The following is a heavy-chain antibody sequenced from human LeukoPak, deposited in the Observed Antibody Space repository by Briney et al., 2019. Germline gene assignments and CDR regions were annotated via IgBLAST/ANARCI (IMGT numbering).Heavy chain of an antibody. CDR3: ARLAPYYFDY. V-gene: IGHV3-30*04. CDR1: AFTFSSYA. Sequence: QPGGSLRLSCAASAFTFSSYAMHWVRQAPGKGLEWVAVISYDGSNKYYADSVKGRFTISRDNSKNTLYLQMNSLRAEDTAVYYCARLAPYYFDYWGQGTLVTVSS. D-gene: IGHD3-3*02. J-gene: IGHJ4*02. CDR2: ISYDGSNK.